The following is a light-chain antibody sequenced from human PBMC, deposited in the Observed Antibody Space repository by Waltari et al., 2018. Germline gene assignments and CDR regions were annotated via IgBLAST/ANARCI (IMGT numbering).Light chain of an antibody. CDR2: GDD. Sequence: QAVLTQPPSASGTPGQRVTISCSGSRSNTGSQTVSWYHQLPGTAPKLLIYGDDQTPSGVPDRFSASKSGTSASLSISNLQSEDEADYYCGAWDDSLNGYVFGSGTKVNVL. J-gene: IGLJ1*01. CDR1: RSNTGSQT. V-gene: IGLV1-44*01. CDR3: GAWDDSLNGYV.